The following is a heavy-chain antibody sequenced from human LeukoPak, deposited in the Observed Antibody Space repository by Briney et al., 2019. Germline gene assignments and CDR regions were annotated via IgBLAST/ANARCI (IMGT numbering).Heavy chain of an antibody. Sequence: SETLSLTCTVAGGSISSYYWSWIRQPPGKGLEWIGYIYYSGSTNYNPSLKNRVTISVDTSKNQFSLKLSSVTAADTAVYYCARVLGGSWYRFDYWGQGTLVTVSS. CDR3: ARVLGGSWYRFDY. D-gene: IGHD6-13*01. V-gene: IGHV4-59*01. CDR2: IYYSGST. J-gene: IGHJ4*02. CDR1: GGSISSYY.